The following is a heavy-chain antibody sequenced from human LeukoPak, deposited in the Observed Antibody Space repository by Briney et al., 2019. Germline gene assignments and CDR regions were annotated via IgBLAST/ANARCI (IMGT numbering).Heavy chain of an antibody. Sequence: GGSLRLSCAASGFTFSSYEMNWVRQAPGKGLEWVSYISSSGSTIYYADSVKGRFTISRDNAKNSLYLQMNSLRAEDTAVYHCARVGGFGERRFDPWGQGTLVTVSS. V-gene: IGHV3-48*03. D-gene: IGHD3-10*01. CDR3: ARVGGFGERRFDP. J-gene: IGHJ5*02. CDR1: GFTFSSYE. CDR2: ISSSGSTI.